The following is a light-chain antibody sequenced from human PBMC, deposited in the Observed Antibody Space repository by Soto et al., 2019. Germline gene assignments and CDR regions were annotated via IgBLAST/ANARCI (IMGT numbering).Light chain of an antibody. V-gene: IGKV1-8*01. CDR3: QQYYSYPIT. Sequence: AIRMTQSPSSLSASTGDRVTITCGASQGISSYLAWYQQKPGKAPKLLIYAASTLQSGVPSRFSGSGSGTDFTLTISCLQSEDFATYYCQQYYSYPITFGQGTRLEIK. J-gene: IGKJ5*01. CDR2: AAS. CDR1: QGISSY.